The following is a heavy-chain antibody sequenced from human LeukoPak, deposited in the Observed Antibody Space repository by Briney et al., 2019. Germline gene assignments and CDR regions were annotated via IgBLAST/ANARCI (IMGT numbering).Heavy chain of an antibody. V-gene: IGHV4-59*08. J-gene: IGHJ3*02. CDR2: IYYNGRT. CDR3: ARPRYYAYDAFDI. D-gene: IGHD2/OR15-2a*01. CDR1: GGSISGYY. Sequence: SETLSLTCTVSGGSISGYYWSWIRQPPGKGLEWIGYIYYNGRTDYTPSLKSRVTISIDTSKNQLSLQLSSVTAADTAVYYCARPRYYAYDAFDIWGQGTMVTVSS.